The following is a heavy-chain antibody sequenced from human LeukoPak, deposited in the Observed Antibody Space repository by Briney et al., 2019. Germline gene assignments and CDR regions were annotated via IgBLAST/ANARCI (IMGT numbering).Heavy chain of an antibody. V-gene: IGHV1-3*01. Sequence: ASVKVSCKASGYTFTSYAMHWVRQAPGQRLEWMGWINAGNGNTKYSQKFQGRVTITRDTSASTAYMELSSLRSEDTAVYNCAREGLYCSGGSCYSNAFDIWGQGTMVTVPS. CDR1: GYTFTSYA. CDR3: AREGLYCSGGSCYSNAFDI. D-gene: IGHD2-15*01. J-gene: IGHJ3*02. CDR2: INAGNGNT.